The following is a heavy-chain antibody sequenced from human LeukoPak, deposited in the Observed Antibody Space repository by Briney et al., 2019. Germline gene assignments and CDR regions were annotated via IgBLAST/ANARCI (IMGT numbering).Heavy chain of an antibody. V-gene: IGHV4-59*01. J-gene: IGHJ4*02. CDR3: ARGRYGSGSYLPTDY. CDR1: GGSISGYY. CDR2: IYYSGST. D-gene: IGHD3-10*01. Sequence: SETLSLTCTVSGGSISGYYWSWIRQPPGKGLEWIGYIYYSGSTNYNPSLKSRVTISVDTSKNQFSLKLSSATAADTAVYYCARGRYGSGSYLPTDYWGQGTLVTVSS.